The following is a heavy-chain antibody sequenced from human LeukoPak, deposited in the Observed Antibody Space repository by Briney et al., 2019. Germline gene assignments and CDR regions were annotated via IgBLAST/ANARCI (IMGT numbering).Heavy chain of an antibody. CDR3: ARVFTGTLGYFDY. Sequence: ASVKVSCKASGYTFTGYYVHWVRQAPGQGLEWMGWINPNSGGTNYAQKFQGRVTMTRGTSISTAYMELSRLRSDDTAVYYCARVFTGTLGYFDYWGQRTLVTVSS. CDR2: INPNSGGT. D-gene: IGHD4-17*01. J-gene: IGHJ4*02. V-gene: IGHV1-2*02. CDR1: GYTFTGYY.